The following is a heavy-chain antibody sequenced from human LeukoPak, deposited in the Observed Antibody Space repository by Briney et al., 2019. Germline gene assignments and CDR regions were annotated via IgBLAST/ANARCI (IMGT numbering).Heavy chain of an antibody. Sequence: ASVTVSCKVSGYTLTELSMHWVRQAPGKGLEWMGGFDPEDGETIYAQKFQGRVTMTEDTSTDTAYMELSSLRSEDTAVYYCATTVGWSRYYFDYWGQGTLVTVSS. J-gene: IGHJ4*02. D-gene: IGHD6-19*01. CDR3: ATTVGWSRYYFDY. CDR1: GYTLTELS. CDR2: FDPEDGET. V-gene: IGHV1-24*01.